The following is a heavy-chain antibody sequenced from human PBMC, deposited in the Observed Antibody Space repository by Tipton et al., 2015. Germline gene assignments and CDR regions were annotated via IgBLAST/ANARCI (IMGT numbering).Heavy chain of an antibody. CDR2: IYYSGST. D-gene: IGHD1-26*01. CDR3: ARDVPSGSWGLRVFDI. CDR1: GGSISSGDYY. Sequence: TLSLTCTVSGGSISSGDYYWTWIRQHPGKGLECVGYIYYSGSTYYNPSLKSRLTISVDTSKNQFSLRLSSVTAADTAVYYCARDVPSGSWGLRVFDIWGQGTMVTVSS. J-gene: IGHJ3*02. V-gene: IGHV4-31*03.